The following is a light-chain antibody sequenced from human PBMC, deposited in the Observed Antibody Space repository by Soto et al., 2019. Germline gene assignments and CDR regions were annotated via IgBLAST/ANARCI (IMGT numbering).Light chain of an antibody. V-gene: IGKV3-15*01. CDR1: QSVYSN. J-gene: IGKJ4*01. Sequence: EIVMTQSPVTLSVSPGEGVTLSCRASQSVYSNLAWYQQKPGQAPRLLIYDASARAPAIPARFSGSGSGTDFTLTVRRLQSEDFAVYYCQQYTNWPLTFGGGTRVEIK. CDR2: DAS. CDR3: QQYTNWPLT.